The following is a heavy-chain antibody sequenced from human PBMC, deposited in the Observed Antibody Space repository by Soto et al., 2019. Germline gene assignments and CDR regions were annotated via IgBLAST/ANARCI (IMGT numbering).Heavy chain of an antibody. Sequence: GGSLRLSCAASGFTFSDHYMDWVRQAPGKGLEWVGRIRNKANRYTTEYAASVKGRFTISRDDSRNSLYLQMNSLQTEDTAVYYGTGGDQLSPRTLDYWGQGALVTVSS. CDR3: TGGDQLSPRTLDY. CDR1: GFTFSDHY. J-gene: IGHJ4*01. CDR2: IRNKANRYTT. V-gene: IGHV3-72*01. D-gene: IGHD2-2*01.